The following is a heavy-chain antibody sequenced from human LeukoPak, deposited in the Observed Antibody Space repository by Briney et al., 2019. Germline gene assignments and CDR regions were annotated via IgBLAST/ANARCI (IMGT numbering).Heavy chain of an antibody. V-gene: IGHV4-30-2*01. D-gene: IGHD3-3*01. CDR3: AHSYTIFGVVITGPDAFDI. CDR1: GGSISSGGYY. Sequence: EPSETLSLTCTVSGGSISSGGYYWSWIRQPPGKGLEWIGYIYNSGSTYYNPSLKSRVTISVDRSKNQFSLKLSSVTAADTAVYYCAHSYTIFGVVITGPDAFDIWGQGTMVTVSS. J-gene: IGHJ3*02. CDR2: IYNSGST.